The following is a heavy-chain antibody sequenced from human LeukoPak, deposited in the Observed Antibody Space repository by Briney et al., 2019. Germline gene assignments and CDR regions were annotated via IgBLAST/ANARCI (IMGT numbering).Heavy chain of an antibody. CDR1: GYTFTSYY. CDR2: INPCGGST. Sequence: GASVKVSCKASGYTFTSYYMHWVRQPPGQGLGWMGIINPCGGSTSYAQKFQGRVTMTRDTSTTTVYMELSSRRSEDTALYYCARSEWFGNNNWFYPWGQGTLVTVSS. D-gene: IGHD3-10*01. V-gene: IGHV1-46*01. J-gene: IGHJ5*02. CDR3: ARSEWFGNNNWFYP.